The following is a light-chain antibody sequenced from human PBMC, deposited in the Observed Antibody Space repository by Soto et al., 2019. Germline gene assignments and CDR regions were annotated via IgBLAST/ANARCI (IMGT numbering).Light chain of an antibody. Sequence: QPVLTQPASVSGSPGQSITISCTGTSSDVGGYNFVSWYQQHPGKAPKLMIYEVSNRPSGVSNRFSGSKSGNTASLTISGLQAKDEADYYCSSSTSTTTLYVFGTGTKLTVL. V-gene: IGLV2-14*01. CDR2: EVS. CDR1: SSDVGGYNF. CDR3: SSSTSTTTLYV. J-gene: IGLJ1*01.